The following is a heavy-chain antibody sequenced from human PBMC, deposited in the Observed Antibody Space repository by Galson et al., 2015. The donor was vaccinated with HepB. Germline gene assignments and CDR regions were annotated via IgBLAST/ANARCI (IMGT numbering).Heavy chain of an antibody. Sequence: SGFSLSTGGMCVSWIRQPPGKALEWLALIDWEDDKYYSTFLKTRLTISKDTSKNQVVLTMTNMDPADTATYYCARLDYDSSGYYVDYWGQGTLVTVSS. J-gene: IGHJ4*02. V-gene: IGHV2-70*01. CDR3: ARLDYDSSGYYVDY. CDR2: IDWEDDK. CDR1: GFSLSTGGMC. D-gene: IGHD3-22*01.